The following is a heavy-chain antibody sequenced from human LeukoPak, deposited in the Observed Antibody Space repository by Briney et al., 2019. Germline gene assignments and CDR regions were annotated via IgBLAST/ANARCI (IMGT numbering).Heavy chain of an antibody. CDR2: ISYSGST. CDR3: ARGVGSGGYYGSSHWHIDL. J-gene: IGHJ2*01. V-gene: IGHV4-59*01. Sequence: PSETLSLTCTVSGGSISSYFWNWVRQPPGKGLEWIGYISYSGSTSYNSSFNSRVTISLDTSKKQVSLKLSFVTAADTAVYFCARGVGSGGYYGSSHWHIDLWGRGTLVTVSS. CDR1: GGSISSYF. D-gene: IGHD3-22*01.